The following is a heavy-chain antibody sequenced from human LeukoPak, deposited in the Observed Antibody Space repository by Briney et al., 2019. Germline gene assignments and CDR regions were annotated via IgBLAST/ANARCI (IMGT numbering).Heavy chain of an antibody. J-gene: IGHJ4*02. Sequence: GGSLRLSCAASGITLSGDYMSWVRPAPGKGLEWVGHVKSKTDGGTTDYAAPVKGRFTISRDDSKNTLFLQMNSLKTEDTAVYYCTLPWGSGSYYDYWGQGTLVTVSS. CDR2: VKSKTDGGTT. CDR3: TLPWGSGSYYDY. D-gene: IGHD3-10*01. CDR1: GITLSGDY. V-gene: IGHV3-15*01.